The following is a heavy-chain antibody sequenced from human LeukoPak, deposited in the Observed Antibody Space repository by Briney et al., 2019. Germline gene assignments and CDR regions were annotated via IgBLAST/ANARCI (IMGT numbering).Heavy chain of an antibody. D-gene: IGHD3-22*01. CDR2: ISSSSSYI. J-gene: IGHJ4*02. CDR3: AREWDYYDSSGIDY. CDR1: GFTFSSYS. Sequence: KTGGSLRLSCAASGFTFSSYSMNWVRQAPGKGLEWVSSISSSSSYIYYADSVKGRFTISRDNAKNSLYLQMNSLRAEDTAVYYCAREWDYYDSSGIDYWGQGTLVTVSS. V-gene: IGHV3-21*01.